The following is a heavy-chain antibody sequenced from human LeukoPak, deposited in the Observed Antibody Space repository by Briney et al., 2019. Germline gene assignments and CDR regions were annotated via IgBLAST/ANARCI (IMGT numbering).Heavy chain of an antibody. Sequence: GGSLRLSCAASGFTFSSYAMSWVRQAPGKGLEWVSAISGSGGSTYYADSVKGRFTISRDNSKNTLYLQMNSLRAEDTAVYYCAKSRDFWSGYYNYYYYGMDVWGQGTTVTVPS. V-gene: IGHV3-23*01. J-gene: IGHJ6*02. CDR3: AKSRDFWSGYYNYYYYGMDV. CDR2: ISGSGGST. CDR1: GFTFSSYA. D-gene: IGHD3-3*01.